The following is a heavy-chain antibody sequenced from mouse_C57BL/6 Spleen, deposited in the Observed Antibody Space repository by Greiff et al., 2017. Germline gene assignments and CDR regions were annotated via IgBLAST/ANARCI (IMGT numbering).Heavy chain of an antibody. CDR3: ASLIYYYCSSYVDY. CDR2: ISSGSSTI. J-gene: IGHJ4*01. CDR1: GFTFSDYG. Sequence: VMLVESGGGLVKPGGSLKLSCAASGFTFSDYGMHWVRQAPEKGLEWVAYISSGSSTIYYADTVKGRFTISRDNAKNTLFLQMTRLRSEDAALYYCASLIYYYCSSYVDYWGQGTSVTVSS. D-gene: IGHD1-1*01. V-gene: IGHV5-17*01.